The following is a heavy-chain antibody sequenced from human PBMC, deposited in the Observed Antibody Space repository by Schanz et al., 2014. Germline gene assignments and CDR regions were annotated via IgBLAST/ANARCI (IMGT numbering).Heavy chain of an antibody. CDR3: ARDGDFDY. J-gene: IGHJ4*02. CDR2: IGGSGDST. V-gene: IGHV3-53*01. Sequence: DVQLVDSGGGLVQPGGSLRLSCAASGFTVSNSYIHWVRQAPGKGLEWVSGIGGSGDSTHYADSVKGRFIISRDNSKNTLFLQMSSLRAEDTAVYYCARDGDFDYWGQGTLVTVSS. CDR1: GFTVSNSY.